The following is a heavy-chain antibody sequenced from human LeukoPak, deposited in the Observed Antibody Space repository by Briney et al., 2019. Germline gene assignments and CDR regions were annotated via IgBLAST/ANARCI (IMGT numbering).Heavy chain of an antibody. J-gene: IGHJ4*02. D-gene: IGHD1-26*01. CDR1: GFNFDDHA. CDR3: AREIIGGASFLDY. V-gene: IGHV3-9*01. Sequence: GGSLRLSCAASGFNFDDHAMHWVRQAPGKGLEWVSGISWNRGSIGYADSVKGRFTISRDNAMSSLYLQMDSLRAEDTAVYFCAREIIGGASFLDYWGQGTLVTVSS. CDR2: ISWNRGSI.